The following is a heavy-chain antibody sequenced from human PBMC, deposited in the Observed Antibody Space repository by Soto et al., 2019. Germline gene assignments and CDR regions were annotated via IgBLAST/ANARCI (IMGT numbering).Heavy chain of an antibody. V-gene: IGHV1-18*01. CDR3: ARDCRSGGSCSPLDY. D-gene: IGHD2-15*01. CDR2: ISAYNGNT. Sequence: GASVKVSCKASGYTFTSYGISWVRQAPGQGLEWMGWISAYNGNTNYAQKLQGRVTMTTDTSTSTAYMELRSLRSDDTAVYYCARDCRSGGSCSPLDYWGQGTLVTVSS. CDR1: GYTFTSYG. J-gene: IGHJ4*02.